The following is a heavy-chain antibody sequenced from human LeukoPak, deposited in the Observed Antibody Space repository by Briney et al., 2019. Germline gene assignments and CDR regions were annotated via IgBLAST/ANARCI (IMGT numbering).Heavy chain of an antibody. D-gene: IGHD3-3*01. CDR1: GGSISSSSYY. CDR2: IYYSGST. Sequence: SETLSLTCTVSGGSISSSSYYWGWIRQPPGKGLEWIGSIYYSGSTNYNPSLKSRVTISVDTSKNQFSLKLSSVTAADTAVYYCASGKAHTNYYDFWSGWGETLFDPWGQGTLVTVSS. V-gene: IGHV4-39*07. J-gene: IGHJ5*02. CDR3: ASGKAHTNYYDFWSGWGETLFDP.